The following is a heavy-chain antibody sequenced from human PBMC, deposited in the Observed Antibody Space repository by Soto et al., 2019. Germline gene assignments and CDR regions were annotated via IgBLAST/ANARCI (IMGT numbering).Heavy chain of an antibody. CDR2: ISSSSSYT. Sequence: GGSLRLSCAASGFTFSDYYMIWIRQAPGKGLEWVSYISSSSSYTNYADSVKGRFTISRDNAKNSLYLQMNSLRAEDTAVYYCASRGQQLVFDYWGQGTLVTVSS. CDR3: ASRGQQLVFDY. J-gene: IGHJ4*02. D-gene: IGHD6-13*01. CDR1: GFTFSDYY. V-gene: IGHV3-11*06.